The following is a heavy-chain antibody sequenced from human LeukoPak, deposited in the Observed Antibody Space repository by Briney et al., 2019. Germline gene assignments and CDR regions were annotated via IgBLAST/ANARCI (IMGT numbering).Heavy chain of an antibody. CDR2: IYSGGST. CDR3: AREGVEMATIHAFDI. V-gene: IGHV3-66*01. CDR1: GFTVSSNY. D-gene: IGHD5-24*01. J-gene: IGHJ3*02. Sequence: GGSLRLSCAASGFTVSSNYMSWVRQAPGKGLEWVSVIYSGGSTYYADSVKGRFTISRDNSKNTLYLQMNSLRAEDTAVYYCAREGVEMATIHAFDIRGQGTMVTVSS.